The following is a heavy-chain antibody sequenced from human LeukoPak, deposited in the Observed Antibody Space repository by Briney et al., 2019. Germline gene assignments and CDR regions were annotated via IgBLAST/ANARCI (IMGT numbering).Heavy chain of an antibody. CDR3: ATLPPDYGDYGLPDYAFDI. D-gene: IGHD4-17*01. CDR2: FDPEDGET. Sequence: GASVKVSCKVSGYTLTELSMHWVRQAPGKGLEWMGGFDPEDGETIYAQKFQGRVTMTEDTSTDTAYMELSSLRSEATAVYYCATLPPDYGDYGLPDYAFDIWGQGTMVTVSS. CDR1: GYTLTELS. J-gene: IGHJ3*02. V-gene: IGHV1-24*01.